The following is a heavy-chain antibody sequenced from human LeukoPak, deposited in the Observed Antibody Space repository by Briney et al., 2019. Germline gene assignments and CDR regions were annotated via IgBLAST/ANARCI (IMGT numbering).Heavy chain of an antibody. CDR2: ISSSGSTI. Sequence: PGGSLRLSCAASKFTFSSYSMNWVRQAPGKGLEWVSYISSSGSTIYYADSVKGRFTTSRDNAKNTLYLQMNSLRAEDTAVYYCARGYYYGMDVWGQGTTVTVSS. CDR3: ARGYYYGMDV. CDR1: KFTFSSYS. J-gene: IGHJ6*02. V-gene: IGHV3-48*04.